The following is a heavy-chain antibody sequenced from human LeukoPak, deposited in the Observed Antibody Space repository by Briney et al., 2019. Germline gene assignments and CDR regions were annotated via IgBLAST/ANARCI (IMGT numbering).Heavy chain of an antibody. J-gene: IGHJ4*02. V-gene: IGHV3-7*01. D-gene: IGHD1-26*01. CDR1: GFSIGPFW. CDR2: IRGDASRL. Sequence: GGSLRLSCVASGFSIGPFWMTWVRQAPGKGLEWVANIRGDASRLYYVDSVKGRFTISRDNAKNSLYLQMNSLRAEDTAVYYCARGGSYYYFDYWGQGTLVTVSS. CDR3: ARGGSYYYFDY.